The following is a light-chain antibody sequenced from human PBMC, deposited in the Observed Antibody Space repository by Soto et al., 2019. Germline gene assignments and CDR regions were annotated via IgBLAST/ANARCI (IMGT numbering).Light chain of an antibody. CDR1: SSDIGGYKY. CDR3: SSYTSSSTVV. Sequence: QSVLTQPASVSGSPGQSITISCTGTSSDIGGYKYVSWYQQHPGKAPKLMIYEVSNRPSGVSNRFSGSKSGNTASLTISGLQAEDEADYYCSSYTSSSTVVFGGGTQLTGL. V-gene: IGLV2-14*01. J-gene: IGLJ2*01. CDR2: EVS.